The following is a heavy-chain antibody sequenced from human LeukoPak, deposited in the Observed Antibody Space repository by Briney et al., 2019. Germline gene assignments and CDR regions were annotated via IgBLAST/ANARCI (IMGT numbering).Heavy chain of an antibody. CDR3: ARDVVAYYYGSGSPRFDY. CDR1: GGTFSSYA. CDR2: IIPILGIA. D-gene: IGHD3-10*01. V-gene: IGHV1-69*04. J-gene: IGHJ4*02. Sequence: SVKVSCKASGGTFSSYAISWVRQAPGQGLEWMGRIIPILGIANYAQKFQGRVTITADKSTSTAYMELSSLRSEDTAVYYCARDVVAYYYGSGSPRFDYWGQGTLVTVSS.